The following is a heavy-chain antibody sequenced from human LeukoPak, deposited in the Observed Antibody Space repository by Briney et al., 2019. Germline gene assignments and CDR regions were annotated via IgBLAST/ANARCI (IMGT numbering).Heavy chain of an antibody. CDR1: GGSISSYY. CDR2: IYYSGST. Sequence: SETLSLTCTVSGGSISSYYWSWIRQPPGKGLEWIGYIYYSGSTNYNPSLKSRVTISVDTSKNQFSLKLSSVTAADTAVYFCARDQKYYYYMDVWGKGTTVTVSS. CDR3: ARDQKYYYYMDV. V-gene: IGHV4-59*01. J-gene: IGHJ6*03.